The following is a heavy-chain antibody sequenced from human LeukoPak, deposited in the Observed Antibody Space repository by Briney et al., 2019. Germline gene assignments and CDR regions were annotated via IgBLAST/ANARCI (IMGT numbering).Heavy chain of an antibody. D-gene: IGHD4-23*01. J-gene: IGHJ6*03. Sequence: SETLSLICTVSGASISSYYWNWIRQSPGKGLEWIGYIHVSGGTSYDPSLKSRVTISIDTSKNQFSLKLSSVTAADTAVYFCAKGTSTVVTPNYFYYYSMDVWGKGTTVTVSS. CDR3: AKGTSTVVTPNYFYYYSMDV. CDR1: GASISSYY. CDR2: IHVSGGT. V-gene: IGHV4-4*09.